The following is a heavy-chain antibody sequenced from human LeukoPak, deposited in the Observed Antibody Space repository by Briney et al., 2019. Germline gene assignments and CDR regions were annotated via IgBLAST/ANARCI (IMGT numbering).Heavy chain of an antibody. CDR3: ARHNYYDSSTYYQLSA. D-gene: IGHD3-22*01. CDR1: GGTFNSYV. Sequence: ASVKVSCRASGGTFNSYVISWVRQAPGQGLEWMGGFIPIFGPANYAQKFQGRVTITTDESTSTACMELSSLTSEDTAVYYCARHNYYDSSTYYQLSAWGQGTLVSVSS. CDR2: FIPIFGPA. J-gene: IGHJ5*02. V-gene: IGHV1-69*05.